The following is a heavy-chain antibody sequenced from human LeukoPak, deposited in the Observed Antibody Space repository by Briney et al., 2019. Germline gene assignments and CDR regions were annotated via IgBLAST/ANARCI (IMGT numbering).Heavy chain of an antibody. J-gene: IGHJ1*01. V-gene: IGHV4-61*02. CDR3: AAMRGMKVMT. CDR2: VFSSGST. CDR1: GDSMSSGGFL. D-gene: IGHD3-16*01. Sequence: SETLSLTCTVSGDSMSSGGFLWSWIRHPAGQGLEWIGRVFSSGSTFYSPSLKSRVTMSVDTSNSLFSLNLTSVTAADTALYYCAAMRGMKVMTWGQGTLVTVSS.